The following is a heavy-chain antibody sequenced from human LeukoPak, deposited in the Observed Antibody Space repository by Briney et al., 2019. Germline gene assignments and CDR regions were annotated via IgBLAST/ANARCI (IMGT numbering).Heavy chain of an antibody. Sequence: SETLSLTRAVYGGSFSGYYWSWIRQPPGKGLEWIGEINHSGSTNFNPSLKSRVTISVDTPKNQFSLKLSSVTAADTTVYYCARVAGRITMVRGVNDWFDPWGQGTLVTVSS. V-gene: IGHV4-34*01. CDR3: ARVAGRITMVRGVNDWFDP. J-gene: IGHJ5*02. D-gene: IGHD3-10*01. CDR1: GGSFSGYY. CDR2: INHSGST.